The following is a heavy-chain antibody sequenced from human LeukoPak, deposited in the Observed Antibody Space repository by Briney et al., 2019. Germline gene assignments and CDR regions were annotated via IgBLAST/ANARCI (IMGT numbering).Heavy chain of an antibody. J-gene: IGHJ4*02. CDR3: ARGFYSDAVGY. CDR1: GFTFSNYA. D-gene: IGHD4-11*01. V-gene: IGHV3-23*01. CDR2: IIATGYNT. Sequence: GGSLRLSCAASGFTFSNYAMSWVRQAPGKGLEWVSLIIATGYNTYYADSVKGRFTISRDNAKNSLYLQMNSLRAEDTAVYYCARGFYSDAVGYWGQGTLVTVSS.